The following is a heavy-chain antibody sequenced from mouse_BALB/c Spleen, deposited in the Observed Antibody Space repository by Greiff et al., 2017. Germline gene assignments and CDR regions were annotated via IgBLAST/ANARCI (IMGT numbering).Heavy chain of an antibody. J-gene: IGHJ2*01. CDR3: TRYYRYDYFDY. CDR1: GYTFTSYY. D-gene: IGHD2-14*01. CDR2: INPSNGGT. Sequence: VQLQQPGAELVKPGASVKLSCKASGYTFTSYYMYWVKQRPGQGLEWIGGINPSNGGTNFNEKFKSKATLTVDKSSSTAYMQLSSLTSEDSAVYYCTRYYRYDYFDYWGQGTTLTVSS. V-gene: IGHV1S81*02.